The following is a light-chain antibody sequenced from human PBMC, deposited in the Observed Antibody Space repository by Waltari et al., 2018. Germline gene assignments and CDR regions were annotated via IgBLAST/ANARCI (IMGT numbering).Light chain of an antibody. Sequence: DIQMTQSPSTLSASVGDRVTITCRASQSISSWLAWYQQKPGKAPKLLIYKASSLESGVPSRFSGSGSGSEFTLTISSLQPDDFATYYCQQYNSYPYTFGQGTKLEIK. CDR2: KAS. CDR3: QQYNSYPYT. CDR1: QSISSW. V-gene: IGKV1-5*03. J-gene: IGKJ2*01.